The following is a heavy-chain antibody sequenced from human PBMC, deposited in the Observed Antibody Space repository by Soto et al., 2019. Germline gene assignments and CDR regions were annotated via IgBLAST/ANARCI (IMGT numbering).Heavy chain of an antibody. CDR1: GFSFSDNL. CDR3: ARDILSVGPRASDAFDV. V-gene: IGHV1-3*01. D-gene: IGHD2-8*02. J-gene: IGHJ3*01. Sequence: QVQLVQSGAEVRKPGASVNISCRASGFSFSDNLINWVRQAPGQSLEWMGWINPDNGNTRYSQTFKGRVTISRHSSASIAYVEVSNLTSEDTAVYYCARDILSVGPRASDAFDVWGQGTRVTVSS. CDR2: INPDNGNT.